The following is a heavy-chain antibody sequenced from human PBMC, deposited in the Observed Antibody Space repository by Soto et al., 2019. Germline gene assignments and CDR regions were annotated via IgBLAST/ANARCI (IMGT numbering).Heavy chain of an antibody. CDR2: IKEDGSGQ. J-gene: IGHJ4*02. V-gene: IGHV3-7*01. D-gene: IGHD2-15*01. CDR3: ARSAGWRDRFDY. CDR1: GFSFHTYW. Sequence: EVQLVESGGGLVQPGGSLRLSCAASGFSFHTYWMAWVLQAPGKGLELVAKIKEDGSGQFYVDSVNGRLSISRDNANYSLFLQMNSLRAEDTAVYYCARSAGWRDRFDYWGQGTLVTVSS.